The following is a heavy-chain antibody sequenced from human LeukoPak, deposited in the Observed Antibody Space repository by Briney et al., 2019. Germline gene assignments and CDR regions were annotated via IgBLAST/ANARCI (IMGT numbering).Heavy chain of an antibody. V-gene: IGHV3-7*03. CDR1: GASVSSDG. CDR3: VRLGSTSPGNWYKLFDQ. D-gene: IGHD2-2*01. J-gene: IGHJ4*02. Sequence: ETLSLTCTVSGASVSSDGYYWSWIRQPPGKGLEWVANIKQDETEKFYLGSVKGRFTISRDNAKNSLYLQMNSLRVEDTALYYCVRLGSTSPGNWYKLFDQWGQGTLVTVSS. CDR2: IKQDETEK.